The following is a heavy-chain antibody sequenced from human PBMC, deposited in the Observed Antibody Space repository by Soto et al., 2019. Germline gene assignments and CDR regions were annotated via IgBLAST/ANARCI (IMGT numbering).Heavy chain of an antibody. Sequence: PGGSLRLSCAASGFTFGTYAMNWVRQAPGKGLEWVSSISGSGGNTYYTDSAKGRFTISRDNSKNSLYLQMTSLRADDTAVYYCAKDRSVDTRDWFDPWGQGTLVTVSS. CDR2: ISGSGGNT. J-gene: IGHJ5*02. D-gene: IGHD5-18*01. CDR3: AKDRSVDTRDWFDP. CDR1: GFTFGTYA. V-gene: IGHV3-23*01.